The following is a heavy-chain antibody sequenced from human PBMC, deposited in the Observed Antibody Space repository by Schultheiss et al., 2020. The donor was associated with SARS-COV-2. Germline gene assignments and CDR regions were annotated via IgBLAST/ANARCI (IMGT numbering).Heavy chain of an antibody. CDR2: INHSGST. CDR3: ARAPMRFYYMDV. V-gene: IGHV4-34*01. CDR1: GGSISSYY. D-gene: IGHD3-3*01. Sequence: SETLSLTCAVSGGSISSYYWSWIRQPAGKGLEWIGEINHSGSTNYNPSLKSRVTISVDTSKNQFSLKLSSVTAADTAVYYCARAPMRFYYMDVWGKGTTVTVSS. J-gene: IGHJ6*03.